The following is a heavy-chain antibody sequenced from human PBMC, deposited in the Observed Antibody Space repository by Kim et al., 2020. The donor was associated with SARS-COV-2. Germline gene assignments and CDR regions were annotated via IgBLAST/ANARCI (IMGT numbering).Heavy chain of an antibody. J-gene: IGHJ4*02. D-gene: IGHD5-12*01. V-gene: IGHV4-59*08. Sequence: SETLSLTCTVSGGSISSYYWSWIRQPPGKGLEWIGYIYYSGSTNYNPSLKSQVTISVDTSKNQFSLKLSSVTAADTAVYYCARLSRRIYDYWGQGTLVTVSS. CDR3: ARLSRRIYDY. CDR2: IYYSGST. CDR1: GGSISSYY.